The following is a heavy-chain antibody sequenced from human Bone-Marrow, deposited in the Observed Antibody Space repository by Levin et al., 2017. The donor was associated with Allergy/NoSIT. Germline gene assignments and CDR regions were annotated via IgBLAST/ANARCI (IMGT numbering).Heavy chain of an antibody. CDR3: ARNGAWSFEF. CDR2: INRDGGDG. Sequence: GASVKVSCASSGFTFSGYWMAWVRQAPGKGLEWVANINRDGGDGYYVDSVKGRITISRDNARNSLDLQMNSLRVEDTAVYYCARNGAWSFEFWGQGTLVTVSS. D-gene: IGHD2-15*01. J-gene: IGHJ4*02. V-gene: IGHV3-7*02. CDR1: GFTFSGYW.